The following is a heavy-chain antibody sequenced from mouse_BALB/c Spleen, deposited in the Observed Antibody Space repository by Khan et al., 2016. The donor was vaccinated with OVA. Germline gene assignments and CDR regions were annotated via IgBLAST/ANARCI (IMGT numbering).Heavy chain of an antibody. V-gene: IGHV1-4*01. Sequence: QVQLQQFGAELARPGASVKMSCKASGYTFTNYTMHWVKQRPGQGLEWIGYINPSSGYTDYNQKFKDKATLTADKSSSTAYMQLTSLTSDDSAVYYCVRIPVPPYFFDSWGQGTTLTVSS. CDR3: VRIPVPPYFFDS. CDR2: INPSSGYT. CDR1: GYTFTNYT. J-gene: IGHJ2*01.